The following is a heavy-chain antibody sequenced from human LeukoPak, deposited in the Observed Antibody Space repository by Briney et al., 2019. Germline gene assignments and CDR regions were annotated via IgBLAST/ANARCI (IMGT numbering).Heavy chain of an antibody. J-gene: IGHJ4*02. CDR1: GFTFSTYA. Sequence: GGSLRLSCAASGFTFSTYAMSWVRQTPGKGLEWVAATSSSDAGTYHADSVRGRFTISRDNSKNTLYLQMNSLRAEDAAVYFCAKAPVPSCRGAYCYPFDSWGQGTLVTVSS. D-gene: IGHD2-21*01. V-gene: IGHV3-23*01. CDR2: TSSSDAGT. CDR3: AKAPVPSCRGAYCYPFDS.